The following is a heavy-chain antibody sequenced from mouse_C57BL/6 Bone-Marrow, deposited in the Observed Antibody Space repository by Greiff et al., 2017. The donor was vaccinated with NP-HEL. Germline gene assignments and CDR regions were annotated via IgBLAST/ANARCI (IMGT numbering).Heavy chain of an antibody. D-gene: IGHD2-5*01. J-gene: IGHJ2*01. CDR1: GYTFTSYW. V-gene: IGHV1-59*01. CDR3: ARWGYSNYNFDY. Sequence: QVQLQQPGAELVRPGTSVKLSCKASGYTFTSYWMHWVKQRPGQGLEWIGVIDPSDSYTNYNQKFKGKATLTVDTSSSTAYMQLSSLTSEDSAVYYCARWGYSNYNFDYWGQGTTLTVSS. CDR2: IDPSDSYT.